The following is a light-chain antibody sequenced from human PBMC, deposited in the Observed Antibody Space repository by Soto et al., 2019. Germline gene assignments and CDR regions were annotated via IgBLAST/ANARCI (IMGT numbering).Light chain of an antibody. CDR3: QQGGSFPIT. J-gene: IGKJ5*01. CDR1: QDIGSW. CDR2: GAS. V-gene: IGKV1-12*01. Sequence: DIQMTQSPSSVSASVGDRVTITCRASQDIGSWLAWYQQKPGKAPDLLIYGASSLQDGVPSRFYGSGSGTDFTLTISDLQPEDFATYYCQQGGSFPITFGQGTRLEIK.